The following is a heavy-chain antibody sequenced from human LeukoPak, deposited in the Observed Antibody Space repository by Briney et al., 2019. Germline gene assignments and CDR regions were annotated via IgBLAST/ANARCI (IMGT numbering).Heavy chain of an antibody. CDR2: IIPILGIA. J-gene: IGHJ4*02. V-gene: IGHV1-69*04. Sequence: SVKVSCKASGGTFSSYAISWVRQAPGQGLEWMGRIIPILGIANYAQKFQGRVTITTDESTSTAYMELSSLRSEDTAVYYCARARSKGAAGTYRHWGQGTLVTVSS. CDR3: ARARSKGAAGTYRH. D-gene: IGHD6-13*01. CDR1: GGTFSSYA.